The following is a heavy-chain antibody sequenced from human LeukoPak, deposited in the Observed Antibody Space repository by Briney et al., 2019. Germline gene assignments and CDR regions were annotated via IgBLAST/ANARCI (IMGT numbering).Heavy chain of an antibody. D-gene: IGHD2-2*01. J-gene: IGHJ4*02. V-gene: IGHV4-59*01. CDR2: IYYTGST. Sequence: SETLSLTCTVSGGSIDSYYWSWIRQPPGKGLEWIGYIYYTGSTEYHPSLKSRVTISLDTSKNQFSLKLTSVTAPDTAVYYCARVYQSAEYYFDYWGQGNLVSVSS. CDR3: ARVYQSAEYYFDY. CDR1: GGSIDSYY.